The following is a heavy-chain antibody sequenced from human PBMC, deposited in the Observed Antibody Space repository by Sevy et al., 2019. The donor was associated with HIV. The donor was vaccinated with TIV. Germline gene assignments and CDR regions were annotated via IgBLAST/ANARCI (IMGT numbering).Heavy chain of an antibody. V-gene: IGHV6-1*01. CDR3: ARDLGSSLNWFDP. CDR1: GDSVSSNSAT. Sequence: QSQTLSLTCAISGDSVSSNSATWNWIRQSPSRGLEWLGRTYYRSKWYNDYAVSVKSRITINPDTSKKHFSLQLNSVTPEDTAVYYCARDLGSSLNWFDPWGQGTLVTVSS. CDR2: TYYRSKWYN. J-gene: IGHJ5*02. D-gene: IGHD6-13*01.